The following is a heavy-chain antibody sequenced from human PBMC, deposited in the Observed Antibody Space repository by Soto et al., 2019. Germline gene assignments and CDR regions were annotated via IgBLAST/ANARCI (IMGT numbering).Heavy chain of an antibody. Sequence: PGGSLRLSCAAPGFMFGNHGMHWVRQAPGKGLEWVAVIWSDGNNRYYADSVKGRFTISRDNSKNTVYLQMNSLRAEDTAVYYCVRGDNWNDEASDYWGQGT. CDR3: VRGDNWNDEASDY. V-gene: IGHV3-33*01. J-gene: IGHJ4*02. CDR2: IWSDGNNR. D-gene: IGHD1-1*01. CDR1: GFMFGNHG.